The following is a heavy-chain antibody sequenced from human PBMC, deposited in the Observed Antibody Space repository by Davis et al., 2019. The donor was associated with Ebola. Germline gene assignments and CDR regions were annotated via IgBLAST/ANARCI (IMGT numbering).Heavy chain of an antibody. CDR1: GYSFTSYW. Sequence: GGSLRLSCKGSGYSFTSYWISWVRQMPGKGLEWMGRIDPSDSYTNYSPSFQGHVTISADKSISTAYLQWSSLKASDTAMYYCASSGYSYGLPDYWGQGTLVIVSS. V-gene: IGHV5-10-1*01. CDR2: IDPSDSYT. D-gene: IGHD5-18*01. CDR3: ASSGYSYGLPDY. J-gene: IGHJ4*02.